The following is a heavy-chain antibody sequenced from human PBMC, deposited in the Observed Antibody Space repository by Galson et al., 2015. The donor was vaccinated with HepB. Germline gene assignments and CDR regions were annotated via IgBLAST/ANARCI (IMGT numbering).Heavy chain of an antibody. Sequence: QSGAEVKKSGESLRISCKGSGYSFTSYWISWVRQMPGKGLEWMGRIDPSDSYANYSPSFQGHVTISADKSISTAYLQWSSLKASDTAMYYCASGYCSSNSCSKPFDFWGQGTLVTVSS. J-gene: IGHJ4*02. D-gene: IGHD2-2*03. CDR2: IDPSDSYA. CDR3: ASGYCSSNSCSKPFDF. V-gene: IGHV5-10-1*01. CDR1: GYSFTSYW.